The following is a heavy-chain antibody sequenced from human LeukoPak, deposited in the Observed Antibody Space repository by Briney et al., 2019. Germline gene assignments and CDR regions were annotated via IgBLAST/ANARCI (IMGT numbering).Heavy chain of an antibody. CDR1: GFTFSDYY. V-gene: IGHV3-11*01. CDR2: ISSSGSTI. J-gene: IGHJ6*02. Sequence: GGSLRLSCAASGFTFSDYYMSWIRQAPGKGLEWVSYISSSGSTIYYADSVKGRFTISRDNAKNSLYLQMNSLRAEDTAVYYCARDHDFWSGAYYGMDVWGQGTTVTVSS. D-gene: IGHD3-3*01. CDR3: ARDHDFWSGAYYGMDV.